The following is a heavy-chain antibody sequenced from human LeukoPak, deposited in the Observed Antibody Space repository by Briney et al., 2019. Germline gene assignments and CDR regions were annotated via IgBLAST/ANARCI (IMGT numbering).Heavy chain of an antibody. CDR2: IYNSGST. D-gene: IGHD1-14*01. CDR1: GGSISSYY. CDR3: ARRAGRKDFDY. V-gene: IGHV4-59*04. J-gene: IGHJ4*02. Sequence: PSETLSLTCTVSGGSISSYYWSCIRQPPGKGLEWIGNIYNSGSTYYNPPLMSRVTISVDTSKNQFSLNLSSVTAADTAVYYCARRAGRKDFDYWGQGTLVTVSS.